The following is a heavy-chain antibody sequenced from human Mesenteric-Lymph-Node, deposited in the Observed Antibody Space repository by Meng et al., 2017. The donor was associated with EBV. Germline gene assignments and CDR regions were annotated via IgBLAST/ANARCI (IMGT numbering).Heavy chain of an antibody. J-gene: IGHJ5*02. V-gene: IGHV4-30-2*01. Sequence: QLQLRESGSGLVKPSQTLSLTCAVSGGSISSGGYSWSWIRQPPGKGLEWIGYIYHSGSTYYNPSLKSRVTISVDRSKNQFSLKLSSVTAADTAVYYCARLDSSGYYTGWFDPWGQEPWSPSPQ. CDR2: IYHSGST. CDR1: GGSISSGGYS. CDR3: ARLDSSGYYTGWFDP. D-gene: IGHD3-22*01.